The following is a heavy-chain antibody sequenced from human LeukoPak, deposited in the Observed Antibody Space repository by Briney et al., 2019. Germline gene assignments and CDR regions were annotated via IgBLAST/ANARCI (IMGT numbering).Heavy chain of an antibody. V-gene: IGHV3-23*01. Sequence: GGSLRLSCAASGFTFSSYAMSWVRQAPGKGLEWVSAISGSGGSTYYADSVKGRFTISRDNSKNTLYLQMNSLRAEDTAVYYCAKDQLYGDEVDYFGYWGQGTLVTVSS. CDR3: AKDQLYGDEVDYFGY. CDR1: GFTFSSYA. CDR2: ISGSGGST. D-gene: IGHD4-17*01. J-gene: IGHJ4*02.